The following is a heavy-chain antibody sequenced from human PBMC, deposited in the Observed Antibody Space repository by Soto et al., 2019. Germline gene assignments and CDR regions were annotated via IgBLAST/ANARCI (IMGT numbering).Heavy chain of an antibody. CDR2: ISYDGSNK. CDR3: AKDQGSSSSDYYYYYGMDV. Sequence: LRLSCAASGFTFSSYGMHWVRQAPGKGLEWVAVISYDGSNKYYADSVKGRFTISRDNSKNTLYLQMNSLRAEDTAVYYCAKDQGSSSSDYYYYYGMDVWGQGTTVTVSS. J-gene: IGHJ6*02. CDR1: GFTFSSYG. V-gene: IGHV3-30*18. D-gene: IGHD6-6*01.